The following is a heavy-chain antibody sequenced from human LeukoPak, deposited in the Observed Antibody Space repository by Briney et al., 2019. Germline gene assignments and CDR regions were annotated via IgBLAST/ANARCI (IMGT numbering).Heavy chain of an antibody. Sequence: GRSLTLSCAASGFTFSSNGMQWVRQAPGKGLEWVALIWYDGSKKYYADSVKGRFTISRDNSENTLYLQLNSLRAEDTAIYYCARLKGVSTFDYWGQGTLVTVSS. J-gene: IGHJ4*02. D-gene: IGHD5/OR15-5a*01. CDR1: GFTFSSNG. V-gene: IGHV3-33*01. CDR2: IWYDGSKK. CDR3: ARLKGVSTFDY.